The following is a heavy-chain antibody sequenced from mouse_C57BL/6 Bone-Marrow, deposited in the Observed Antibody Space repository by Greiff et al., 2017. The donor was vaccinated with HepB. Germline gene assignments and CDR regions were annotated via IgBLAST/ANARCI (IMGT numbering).Heavy chain of an antibody. J-gene: IGHJ4*01. CDR1: GYTFTSYT. Sequence: VQLQQSGAELARPGASVKMSCKASGYTFTSYTVHWVKQRPGQGLEWIGDINPSSGYTKYNQKFKDKATLTADKSSSTAYMQLSSLTSEDSAVYYCERYTRRDYAMDYWGQGTSVTVSS. V-gene: IGHV1-4*01. CDR3: ERYTRRDYAMDY. CDR2: INPSSGYT. D-gene: IGHD3-3*01.